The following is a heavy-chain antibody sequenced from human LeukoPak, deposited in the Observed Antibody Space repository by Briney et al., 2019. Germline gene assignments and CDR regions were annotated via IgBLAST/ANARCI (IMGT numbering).Heavy chain of an antibody. CDR3: ARDKDLGAVAGTFDY. D-gene: IGHD6-19*01. V-gene: IGHV1-18*01. CDR2: ISNYNGQT. Sequence: ASVTVSCTASRYAFSASGISWVRQAPGQGLEWMGWISNYNGQTKYSQKFQGRVTVTTDTSTSTAYMELTRLTSDDTAVYYCARDKDLGAVAGTFDYWGQGTLVTVPS. CDR1: RYAFSASG. J-gene: IGHJ4*02.